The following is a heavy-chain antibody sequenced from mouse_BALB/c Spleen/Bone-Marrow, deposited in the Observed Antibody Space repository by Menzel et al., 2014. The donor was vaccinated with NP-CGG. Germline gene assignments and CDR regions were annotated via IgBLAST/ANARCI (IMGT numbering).Heavy chain of an antibody. CDR3: ARYDGPAWFAY. Sequence: VHLVESGAEFVKPGASVKLSCKASGYTFTSYWIHWVKLRPGHGLEWIGGINPSNGRTNYNEKFKNKATLTVDKSSSTAYIQLSSLTSEDSAVYYCARYDGPAWFAYWGQGTLVTVS. CDR1: GYTFTSYW. CDR2: INPSNGRT. D-gene: IGHD2-3*01. V-gene: IGHV1S81*02. J-gene: IGHJ3*01.